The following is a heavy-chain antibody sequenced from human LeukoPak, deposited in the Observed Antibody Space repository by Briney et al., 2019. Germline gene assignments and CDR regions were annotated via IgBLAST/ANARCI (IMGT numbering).Heavy chain of an antibody. CDR2: ISPDNGDT. CDR1: GYTFTNFY. J-gene: IGHJ4*02. D-gene: IGHD6-19*01. V-gene: IGHV1-18*01. CDR3: ARTCSQWLAGVVGY. Sequence: GASVKVSCTASGYTFTNFYLNWVRQAPGQGLEWMGWISPDNGDTYYAQKFQGRVTMTTDTSTSTAYVELRSLRSDDTAVYYCARTCSQWLAGVVGYWGQGTLVTVSS.